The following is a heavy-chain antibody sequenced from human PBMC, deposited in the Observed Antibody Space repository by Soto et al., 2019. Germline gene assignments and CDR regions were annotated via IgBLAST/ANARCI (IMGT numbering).Heavy chain of an antibody. V-gene: IGHV3-21*01. CDR1: GFTFSSYS. Sequence: EVQLVESGGGLVKPGGSLRLSCAASGFTFSSYSMNWVRQAPGKGLEWVSSISSSSSYIYYADSVKGRFTISRDNAKNSLDLQMNSLRAEDTAVYYCARDPSFSSGYFYYFDYWCHGTLVTVAS. J-gene: IGHJ4*01. CDR3: ARDPSFSSGYFYYFDY. CDR2: ISSSSSYI. D-gene: IGHD3-22*01.